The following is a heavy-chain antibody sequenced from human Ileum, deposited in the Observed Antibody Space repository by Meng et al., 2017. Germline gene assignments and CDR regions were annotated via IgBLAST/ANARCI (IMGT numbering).Heavy chain of an antibody. V-gene: IGHV4-34*01. D-gene: IGHD4-17*01. J-gene: IGHJ4*02. CDR1: GGSLSTYY. CDR3: AIDYGDYDTFDF. Sequence: SEILSLTCAVFGGSLSTYYWSWIRQPPGKGLEWIGEINHSGSTNYNSSLKSRVTISVDTSKNQFSLKLSSMTAADTGVYYCAIDYGDYDTFDFWGQGTLVTVSS. CDR2: INHSGST.